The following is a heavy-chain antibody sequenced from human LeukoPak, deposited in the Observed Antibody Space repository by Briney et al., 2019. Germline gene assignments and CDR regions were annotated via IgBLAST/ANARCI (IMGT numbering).Heavy chain of an antibody. Sequence: SETLSLTCTVSGGSVSSGSYYWSWIRQPPGKGLEWIGYIYYSGSTNYNPSLKSRVTISVDTSKNQFSLKLSSVTAADTAVYYCARALPGMDVWGNGTTVTVSS. J-gene: IGHJ6*04. CDR1: GGSVSSGSYY. CDR2: IYYSGST. V-gene: IGHV4-61*01. CDR3: ARALPGMDV.